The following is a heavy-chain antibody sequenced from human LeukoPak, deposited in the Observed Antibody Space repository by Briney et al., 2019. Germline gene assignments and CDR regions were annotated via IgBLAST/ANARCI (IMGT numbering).Heavy chain of an antibody. CDR2: IYHSGST. Sequence: SETLSLTCTVSGGSISSYYWSWIRQPPGKGLEWIGYIYHSGSTNYNPSLKSRVTISIDTSKNQFSLKLSSVTAADTAVYYCARGSGGGNSKALDFWGQGTLVTVSS. J-gene: IGHJ4*02. CDR3: ARGSGGGNSKALDF. V-gene: IGHV4-59*01. D-gene: IGHD4-23*01. CDR1: GGSISSYY.